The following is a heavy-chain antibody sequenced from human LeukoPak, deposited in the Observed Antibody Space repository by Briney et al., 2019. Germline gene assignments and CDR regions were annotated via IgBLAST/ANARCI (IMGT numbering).Heavy chain of an antibody. D-gene: IGHD3-10*01. V-gene: IGHV4-30-2*01. CDR3: ARGVTYGSGSYYTDY. CDR1: GGSISSGGYS. CDR2: IYHSGST. Sequence: PSETLSLTCAVSGGSISSGGYSWSWIRQPPGKGLEWIGYIYHSGSTYYNPSLKSRVTISVDRSKDQFSLKLSSVTAADTAVYYCARGVTYGSGSYYTDYWAQGTLVTVSS. J-gene: IGHJ4*02.